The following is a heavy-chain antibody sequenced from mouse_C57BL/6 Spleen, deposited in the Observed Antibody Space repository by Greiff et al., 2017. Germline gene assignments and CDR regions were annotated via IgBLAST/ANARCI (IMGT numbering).Heavy chain of an antibody. CDR3: ARSYYGSSKDY. J-gene: IGHJ2*01. V-gene: IGHV1-53*01. D-gene: IGHD1-1*01. CDR2: INPSNGGT. CDR1: GYTFTSYW. Sequence: QVQLKESGTELVKPGASVKLSCKASGYTFTSYWMHWVKQRPGQGLEWIGNINPSNGGTNYNEKFKSKATLTVDKSSSTAYMQLSSLTSEDSAVYYCARSYYGSSKDYWGQGTTLTVSS.